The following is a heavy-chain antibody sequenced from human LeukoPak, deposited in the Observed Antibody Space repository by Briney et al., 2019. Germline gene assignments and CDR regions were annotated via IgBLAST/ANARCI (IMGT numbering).Heavy chain of an antibody. D-gene: IGHD3-22*01. CDR3: ARALGGPYYYDSSGSSYDAFDI. CDR1: GYTFTGYY. Sequence: VASVKVSCKASGYTFTGYYMHWVRQAPGQGLEWMGWINPNSGGTNYAQKFQGRVTMTRDTSISTAYMELSRLRSDDTAVYYCARALGGPYYYDSSGSSYDAFDIWGQGTMVTVSS. J-gene: IGHJ3*02. V-gene: IGHV1-2*02. CDR2: INPNSGGT.